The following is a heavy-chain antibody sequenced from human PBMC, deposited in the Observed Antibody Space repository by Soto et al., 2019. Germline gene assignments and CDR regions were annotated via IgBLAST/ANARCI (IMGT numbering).Heavy chain of an antibody. J-gene: IGHJ4*02. CDR3: ARHFVAVVIKGWGY. CDR1: GGSFSNYY. Sequence: PSETLSLTCAVYGGSFSNYYWDWIRQPPGKGLEWIGTTYYNGNAYYNPSLKSRVTMSVDTSKNQFSLKLISVTAADTAVYYCARHFVAVVIKGWGYWGQGTLVTVSS. V-gene: IGHV4-34*01. CDR2: TYYNGNA. D-gene: IGHD3-22*01.